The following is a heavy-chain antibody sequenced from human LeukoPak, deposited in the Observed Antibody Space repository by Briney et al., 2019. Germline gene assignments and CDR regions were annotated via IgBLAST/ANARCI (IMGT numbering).Heavy chain of an antibody. CDR3: ARRGGNSYYYYYGMDV. CDR1: GYSFTSYW. J-gene: IGHJ6*02. D-gene: IGHD4-23*01. Sequence: GESLKISCKGSGYSFTSYWIAWVRQMPGKGLEWMGIIYPGDSDARYSPSFQGQVTISVDKFISTAYLHWSGLKASDTATYFCARRGGNSYYYYYGMDVWGQGTTVTVSS. V-gene: IGHV5-51*01. CDR2: IYPGDSDA.